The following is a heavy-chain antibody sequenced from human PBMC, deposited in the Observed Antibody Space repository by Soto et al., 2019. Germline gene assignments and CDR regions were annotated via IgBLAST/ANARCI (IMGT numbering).Heavy chain of an antibody. D-gene: IGHD3-22*01. V-gene: IGHV1-69*13. CDR2: IMPIFGSA. CDR3: ARQFDSDTTGYYYAY. Sequence: SVKVSCKASGGTFSRNTISWVRQAPGQGLGWMGGIMPIFGSANYAQKFQGRVTITADENTRTVYMELSRLRSEDTAVYYCARQFDSDTTGYYYAYWGQGTLVTVSS. CDR1: GGTFSRNT. J-gene: IGHJ4*02.